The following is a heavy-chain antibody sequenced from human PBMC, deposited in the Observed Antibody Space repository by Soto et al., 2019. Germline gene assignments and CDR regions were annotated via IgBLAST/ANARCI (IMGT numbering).Heavy chain of an antibody. CDR1: GYTFTSYG. CDR2: ISAYNGNT. D-gene: IGHD6-13*01. V-gene: IGHV1-18*01. J-gene: IGHJ4*02. CDR3: ARERHPTMKQQLVLGPHSNFDY. Sequence: ASVKVSCKASGYTFTSYGISWVRQAPGQGLEWMGWISAYNGNTNYAQKLQGRVTMTTDTSTSTAYMELRSLRSDDTAVYYCARERHPTMKQQLVLGPHSNFDYWGQGTLVTVSS.